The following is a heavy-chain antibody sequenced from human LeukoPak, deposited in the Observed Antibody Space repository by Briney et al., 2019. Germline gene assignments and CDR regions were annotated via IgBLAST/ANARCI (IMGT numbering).Heavy chain of an antibody. D-gene: IGHD3-10*01. CDR1: GCSISSGGDY. CDR3: ARDKTNMVFGK. CDR2: IYYSGST. V-gene: IGHV4-31*03. J-gene: IGHJ4*02. Sequence: MPAQTPSLTCTVSGCSISSGGDYWSWLRQHPGKGREWIGYIYYSGSTYYNPSLKSRVTRSVDTSKNQFSLKLSSVTAADTAVYYCARDKTNMVFGKWGQGSLVTVSS.